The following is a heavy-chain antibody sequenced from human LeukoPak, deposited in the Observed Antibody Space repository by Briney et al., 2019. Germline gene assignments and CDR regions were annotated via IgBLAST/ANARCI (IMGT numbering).Heavy chain of an antibody. Sequence: PSETLSLTCTVSGGSISSGGSYWSWIRQHPGKGLQWIGHICYSGSTNHNPSLKSRVTISVDTSKNQFSLKLSSVTAADTAVYYCARHVRFWSGYYPDQYYFDYWGQGTLVTVSS. CDR3: ARHVRFWSGYYPDQYYFDY. CDR2: ICYSGST. D-gene: IGHD3-3*01. J-gene: IGHJ4*02. CDR1: GGSISSGGSY. V-gene: IGHV4-61*08.